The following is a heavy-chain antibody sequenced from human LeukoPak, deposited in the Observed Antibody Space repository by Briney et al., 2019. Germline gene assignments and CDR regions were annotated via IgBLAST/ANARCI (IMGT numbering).Heavy chain of an antibody. CDR3: ARVTSSGWFPFGY. J-gene: IGHJ4*02. D-gene: IGHD6-19*01. V-gene: IGHV3-21*01. Sequence: GGSLRLSCAASGFTFSSYSMNWVRQAPGKGLEWVSSISSSSSYIYYADSVKGRFTISRDNAKNSLYLQMNSLRAEDTAVYYCARVTSSGWFPFGYWGQGTLVTVSS. CDR2: ISSSSSYI. CDR1: GFTFSSYS.